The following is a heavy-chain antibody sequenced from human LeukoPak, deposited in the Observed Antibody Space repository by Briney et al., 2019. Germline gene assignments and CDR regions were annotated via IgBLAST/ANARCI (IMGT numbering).Heavy chain of an antibody. CDR1: GFTFDDYA. D-gene: IGHD3-10*01. J-gene: IGHJ4*02. CDR2: ISWNSGST. CDR3: TRDTFGARDS. V-gene: IGHV3-9*01. Sequence: GGSLRLSCAASGFTFDDYAMHWVRQAPGKGLEWVSGISWNSGSTSYADSVRGRFTISRDNAKNTLYLQMNSLRAEDTAVYYCTRDTFGARDSWGQGTLVTVSS.